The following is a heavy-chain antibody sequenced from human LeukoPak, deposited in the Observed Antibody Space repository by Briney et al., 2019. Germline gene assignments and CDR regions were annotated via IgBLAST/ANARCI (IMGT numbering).Heavy chain of an antibody. CDR2: IGTAGDI. CDR3: AKDTGYYYDSSNYWV. Sequence: GGSLRLSCAASGFTFSNYDMHWVRQATGKGLEWVSGIGTAGDIYYPGSVKGRFTISRENAENSLYLQMNSLRAEDTALYYCAKDTGYYYDSSNYWVWGQGTLVTVSS. D-gene: IGHD3-22*01. V-gene: IGHV3-13*01. CDR1: GFTFSNYD. J-gene: IGHJ4*02.